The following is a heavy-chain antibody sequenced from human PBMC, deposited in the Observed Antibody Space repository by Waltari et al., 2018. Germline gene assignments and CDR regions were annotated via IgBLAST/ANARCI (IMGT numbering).Heavy chain of an antibody. V-gene: IGHV1-18*04. CDR2: VSGFNGNT. J-gene: IGHJ4*02. Sequence: QVPLSECGGEVKKPGASVKFSCKSPAASLRSYGLYRERRAPGQGPEWMGWVSGFNGNTNYAEKFQGRVTMTADTSTGTAYMDLKNLRSDDTAVYYCARGPLPTIFGVVVSFYFDHWGRGTLVTVSS. CDR3: ARGPLPTIFGVVVSFYFDH. D-gene: IGHD3-3*01. CDR1: AASLRSYG.